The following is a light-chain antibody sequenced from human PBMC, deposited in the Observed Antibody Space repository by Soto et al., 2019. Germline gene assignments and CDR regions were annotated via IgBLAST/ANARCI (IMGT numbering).Light chain of an antibody. J-gene: IGKJ2*01. CDR2: DIS. CDR3: QQRIWPRIT. Sequence: EIVLTQSPATLSLSPGERATFSCWASQTVSRHLAWYHQKPGQAPRLLIYDISYRATGIPARFSGSGSGTGFTPTISSLEPEDSGVYYCQQRIWPRITFGQGTKLQIK. CDR1: QTVSRH. V-gene: IGKV3-11*01.